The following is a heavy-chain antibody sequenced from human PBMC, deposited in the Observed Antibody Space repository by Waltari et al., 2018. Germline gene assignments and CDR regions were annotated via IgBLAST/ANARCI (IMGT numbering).Heavy chain of an antibody. CDR2: ISNTGGST. D-gene: IGHD3-10*01. Sequence: EVQLLESGGGLVQPGGSLRLSCAASGFTFSTYAMNWVRQAPGKGLEWVSVISNTGGSTYYADSMKGRFTISRDNSKNTLYLQMNSLRAEDTAVYYCAKDQHGVAGYYFDYWGQGTLVTVSS. J-gene: IGHJ4*02. CDR3: AKDQHGVAGYYFDY. V-gene: IGHV3-23*01. CDR1: GFTFSTYA.